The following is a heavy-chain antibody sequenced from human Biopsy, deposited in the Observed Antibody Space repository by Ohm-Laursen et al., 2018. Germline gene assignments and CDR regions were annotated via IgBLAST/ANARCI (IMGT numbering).Heavy chain of an antibody. D-gene: IGHD1-1*01. CDR2: FAPENGKT. J-gene: IGHJ4*02. Sequence: ASVKVSCKVSGYTLNELSMHWVRQVPGKGLEGMGGFAPENGKTVYAQNFQARVSLTEDASTDTAYMELRSLRSEDTAVYYCAADINVWNVNYWGQGTQVTVSS. CDR3: AADINVWNVNY. CDR1: GYTLNELS. V-gene: IGHV1-24*01.